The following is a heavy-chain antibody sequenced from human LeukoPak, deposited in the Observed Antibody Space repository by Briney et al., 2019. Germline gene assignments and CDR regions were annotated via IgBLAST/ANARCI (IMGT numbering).Heavy chain of an antibody. D-gene: IGHD6-13*01. CDR1: GGSINSGGYA. Sequence: PSQTLSLTCAVSGGSINSGGYAWSWIRQPPGKGLEWIGYIYHSGSTYYNPSLKSRVTISVDGSKNQFSLKLSSVTAADTAVYYCAREGPYSSSFWGQGTLVTVSS. V-gene: IGHV4-30-2*01. CDR3: AREGPYSSSF. J-gene: IGHJ4*02. CDR2: IYHSGST.